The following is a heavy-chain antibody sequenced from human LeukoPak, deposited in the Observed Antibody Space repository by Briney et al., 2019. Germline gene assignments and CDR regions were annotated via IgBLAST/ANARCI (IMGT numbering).Heavy chain of an antibody. Sequence: SETLSLTCAVYGGSFSGYYWSWIRQPPGKGLEWIGEINRSGSTNYNPSLKSRVTISVDTSKNQFALKLSSVTAADTAVYYCARGRRNYYYYYGMDVWGKGTTVTVSS. V-gene: IGHV4-34*01. D-gene: IGHD1-1*01. CDR1: GGSFSGYY. CDR2: INRSGST. CDR3: ARGRRNYYYYYGMDV. J-gene: IGHJ6*04.